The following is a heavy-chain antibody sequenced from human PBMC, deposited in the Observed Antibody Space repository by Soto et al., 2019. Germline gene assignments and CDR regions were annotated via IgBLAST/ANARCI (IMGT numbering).Heavy chain of an antibody. V-gene: IGHV1-69*04. D-gene: IGHD3-22*01. CDR3: ARDGYYDSSGYYVPDPGMDV. CDR2: IIPILGIA. J-gene: IGHJ6*02. CDR1: GGTFSSYT. Sequence: SVKVSCKASGGTFSSYTISWVRQAPGQGLEWMGRIIPILGIANYAQKFQGRVTITADKSTSTAYMELSSLRSEDTAVYYCARDGYYDSSGYYVPDPGMDVWGQGTTVTVSS.